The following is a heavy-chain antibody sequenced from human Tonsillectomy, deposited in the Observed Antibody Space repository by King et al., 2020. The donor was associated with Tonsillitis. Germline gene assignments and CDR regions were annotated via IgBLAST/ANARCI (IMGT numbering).Heavy chain of an antibody. Sequence: VQLQQWGAGLLKPSETLSLTCAVYGGSFSGYYWSWIRQPPGKGLEWIGEINHSGSTNYNPSLKSRVTISVDTSKNQFSLKLSPVTAADTAVYYCARARRITMVRGVIPVFDYWGQGTLVTVSS. V-gene: IGHV4-34*01. CDR1: GGSFSGYY. J-gene: IGHJ4*02. CDR2: INHSGST. D-gene: IGHD3-10*01. CDR3: ARARRITMVRGVIPVFDY.